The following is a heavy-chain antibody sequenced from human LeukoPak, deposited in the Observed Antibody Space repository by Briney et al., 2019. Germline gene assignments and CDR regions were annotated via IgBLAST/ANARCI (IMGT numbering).Heavy chain of an antibody. V-gene: IGHV3-7*01. J-gene: IGHJ4*02. CDR2: IKYDGNEE. Sequence: PGGSLRLSCAVSGFTSNNYWMTWVRQAPGKGLEWVANIKYDGNEEYYVDSVKGRFTISRDNAKNSLYLQLNSLRVEDTAVYYCKSGGAAPGSFDNWGQGTLVTVSP. CDR1: GFTSNNYW. D-gene: IGHD6-13*01. CDR3: KSGGAAPGSFDN.